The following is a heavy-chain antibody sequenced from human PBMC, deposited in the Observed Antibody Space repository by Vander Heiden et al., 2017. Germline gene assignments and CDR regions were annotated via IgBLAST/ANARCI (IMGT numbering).Heavy chain of an antibody. CDR3: AKGLVVPAARSYYFDY. D-gene: IGHD2-2*01. J-gene: IGHJ4*02. V-gene: IGHV3-23*01. CDR2: ISGSGGST. Sequence: EVQLLESGGGLVQPGGSLRLSCAASGFTFSSYAMSWVRPAPGKGLEWVSAISGSGGSTYYADSVKGRFTISRDNSKNTLYLQMNSLRAEDTAVYYCAKGLVVPAARSYYFDYWGQGTLVTVSS. CDR1: GFTFSSYA.